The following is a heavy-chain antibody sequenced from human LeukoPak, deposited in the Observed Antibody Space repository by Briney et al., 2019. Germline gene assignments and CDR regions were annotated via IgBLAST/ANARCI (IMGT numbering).Heavy chain of an antibody. V-gene: IGHV3-30-3*01. J-gene: IGHJ4*02. CDR2: ISYDGSNK. D-gene: IGHD5-24*01. CDR1: GFTFSSYA. CDR3: ARGSLWLQLDY. Sequence: GGSLRLSCAASGFTFSSYAMHWVRQGPGKGLEWVAVISYDGSNKYYADSVKGRFTISRDNSKNTLYLQMNSLRAEDTAVYYCARGSLWLQLDYWGQGTLVTLSS.